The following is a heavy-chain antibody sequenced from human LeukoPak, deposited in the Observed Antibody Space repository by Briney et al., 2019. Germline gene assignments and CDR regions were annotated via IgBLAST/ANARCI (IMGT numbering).Heavy chain of an antibody. CDR1: KFTFCSFW. CDR3: ARVRNGYSSGLDV. D-gene: IGHD2-15*01. V-gene: IGHV3-74*01. Sequence: PGGSLRLSCAASKFTFCSFWMNWVRLVPGKGLLWVSRISPDGSDTEYADSVKGRFTVSRDNARNTLYLEMRSLSVQDSGLYYCARVRNGYSSGLDVWGPGTWVTVSS. J-gene: IGHJ6*02. CDR2: ISPDGSDT.